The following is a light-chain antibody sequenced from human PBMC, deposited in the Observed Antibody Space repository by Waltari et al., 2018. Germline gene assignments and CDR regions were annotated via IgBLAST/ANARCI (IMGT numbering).Light chain of an antibody. J-gene: IGKJ1*01. Sequence: DIVLTHTPGPLPLGLGERATVSSRASQSVSRALAWYQQEPGQAPRLRIYGASTRATGIPDRFSGSGSGTDFSLTISRLEPDDFAVYFCQHYLRLPVTFGQGTTVEI. CDR3: QHYLRLPVT. CDR2: GAS. CDR1: QSVSRA. V-gene: IGKV3-20*01.